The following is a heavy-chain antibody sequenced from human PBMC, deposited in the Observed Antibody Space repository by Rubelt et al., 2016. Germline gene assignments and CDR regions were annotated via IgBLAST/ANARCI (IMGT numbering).Heavy chain of an antibody. CDR3: ARLPGISWCDP. CDR2: ISYSGST. D-gene: IGHD2-15*01. Sequence: QVQLQESGPGLVKPSETLSLTCTVSGGSISSYYWSWIRQPPGKGLEWIGYISYSGSTSYNPSLKGRVTISVDTTKNQFSLSLLSVTAADTAVYYCARLPGISWCDPWGQGTLFTVSS. CDR1: GGSISSYY. V-gene: IGHV4-59*08. J-gene: IGHJ5*02.